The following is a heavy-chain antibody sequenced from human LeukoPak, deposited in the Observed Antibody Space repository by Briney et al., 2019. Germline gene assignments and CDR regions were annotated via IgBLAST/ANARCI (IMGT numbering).Heavy chain of an antibody. J-gene: IGHJ4*02. CDR3: ARGRSGTLFDY. Sequence: GGSLRLSCAASGFTVSSNYMSWVRQAPGKGLEWVSVIYSGGSTYYADSVKGRFTISRDNSKNTLYLQMNSLRAEDTAVYYCARGRSGTLFDYWGQGTLVTVSS. CDR1: GFTVSSNY. V-gene: IGHV3-53*01. D-gene: IGHD3-10*01. CDR2: IYSGGST.